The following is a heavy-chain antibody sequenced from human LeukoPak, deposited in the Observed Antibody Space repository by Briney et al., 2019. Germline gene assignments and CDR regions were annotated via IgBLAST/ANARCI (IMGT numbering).Heavy chain of an antibody. CDR3: ASLGSSYRSLSYYYYYGMGV. J-gene: IGHJ6*02. V-gene: IGHV1-8*01. Sequence: ASVKVSCKASGYTFTSYDINWVRQATGQGLEWMGWMNPNSGNTGYAQKFQGRVTMTRNTSISTAYMELSSLRSEDTAVYYCASLGSSYRSLSYYYYYGMGVWGQGTTVTVSS. CDR2: MNPNSGNT. D-gene: IGHD6-13*01. CDR1: GYTFTSYD.